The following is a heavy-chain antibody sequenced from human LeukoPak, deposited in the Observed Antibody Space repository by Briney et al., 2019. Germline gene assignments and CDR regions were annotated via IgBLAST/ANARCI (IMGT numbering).Heavy chain of an antibody. D-gene: IGHD3-22*01. J-gene: IGHJ4*02. CDR1: GFTFSSYA. V-gene: IGHV3-23*01. CDR2: VTSSVGTT. CDR3: AREDSYTYYYDSGGYLSFDY. Sequence: GGSLRLSCAASGFTFSSYAMSWVRQAPGKGLEWVSTVTSSVGTTHYVDSVQGRFTISRDNSKNKLYLQLNSLRAEDTAVYYCAREDSYTYYYDSGGYLSFDYWGQGALVTVSS.